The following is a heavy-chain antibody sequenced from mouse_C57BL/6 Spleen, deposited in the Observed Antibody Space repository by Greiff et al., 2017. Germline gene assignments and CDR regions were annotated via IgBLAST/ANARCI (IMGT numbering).Heavy chain of an antibody. J-gene: IGHJ4*01. Sequence: EVQLVESGGGLVKPGGSLKLSCAASGFTFSDYGMHWVRQAPEKGLEWVAYISSGSSTIYYADTVKGRFTISRDNAKNTLFLQMTSLRSEDTAMYYCARSLLGTMDYWGQGTSVTVSS. V-gene: IGHV5-17*01. CDR2: ISSGSSTI. CDR3: ARSLLGTMDY. CDR1: GFTFSDYG. D-gene: IGHD4-1*01.